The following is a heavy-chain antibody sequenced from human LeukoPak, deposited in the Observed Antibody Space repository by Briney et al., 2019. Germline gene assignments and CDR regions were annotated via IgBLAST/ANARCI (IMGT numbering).Heavy chain of an antibody. J-gene: IGHJ3*02. CDR1: GGSISSGSYY. CDR3: AREKIVVPAVISRREPGDAFDI. CDR2: IYTSGST. D-gene: IGHD2-2*01. Sequence: SETLTLTCTVSGGSISSGSYYWSWIRQPAGKGLEWIGRIYTSGSTNYNPSLKSRVTISVDTSKTQFSLKLSSVTAADTAVYYCAREKIVVPAVISRREPGDAFDIWGQGTMVTVSS. V-gene: IGHV4-61*02.